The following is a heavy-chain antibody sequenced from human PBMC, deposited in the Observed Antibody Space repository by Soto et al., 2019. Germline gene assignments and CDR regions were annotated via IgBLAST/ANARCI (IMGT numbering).Heavy chain of an antibody. J-gene: IGHJ4*02. CDR2: ISYDGSNK. CDR3: AREPVGSIAALPAYFDY. D-gene: IGHD6-6*01. CDR1: GFTFSSYA. V-gene: IGHV3-30-3*01. Sequence: GGSLRLSCAASGFTFSSYAMHWVRQAPGKGLEWVAVISYDGSNKYYADSVKGRFTISRDNSKNTLYLQMNSLRAEDTAVYYCAREPVGSIAALPAYFDYWGQGTLVTVSS.